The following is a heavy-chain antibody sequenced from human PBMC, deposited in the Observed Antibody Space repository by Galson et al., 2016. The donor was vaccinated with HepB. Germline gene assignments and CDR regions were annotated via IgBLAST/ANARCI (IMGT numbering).Heavy chain of an antibody. CDR1: GGSFGNYY. CDR3: ARGYFRVLAVAGWYFDL. J-gene: IGHJ2*01. V-gene: IGHV4-34*01. D-gene: IGHD6-19*01. CDR2: INHGGST. Sequence: SETLSLTCAVSGGSFGNYYWSWIRQSPEKGLEWIGEINHGGSTNYNPSLKSRVAISVDTSRKQFFLKVTSVTAADTAVYYCARGYFRVLAVAGWYFDLWGRGTLVTVSS.